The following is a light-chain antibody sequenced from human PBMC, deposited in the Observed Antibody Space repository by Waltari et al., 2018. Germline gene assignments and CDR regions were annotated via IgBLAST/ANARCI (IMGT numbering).Light chain of an antibody. CDR3: SSFAGRWV. V-gene: IGLV2-8*01. CDR1: SSDFGNYNF. J-gene: IGLJ3*02. CDR2: EVT. Sequence: QSALTPPPSASGSPGQSATISCTGPSSDFGNYNFVSWYQQHPGKAPNVIIYEVTKRSSGVPDRFSGSKSGNTASLTVSGLQAEDEADYYCSSFAGRWVFGGGTKLTVL.